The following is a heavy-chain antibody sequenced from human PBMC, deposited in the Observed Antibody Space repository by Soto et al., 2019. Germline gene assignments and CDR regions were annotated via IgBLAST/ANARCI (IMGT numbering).Heavy chain of an antibody. CDR1: GASMRCYS. D-gene: IGHD3-9*01. V-gene: IGHV4-59*01. Sequence: SETLSLTCNVSGASMRCYSWTWMRLSPGKGLEWIGDIFYSGSSNLNPSLRSRLSISIDTSKNKFSLMLKSVTAADTAVYYCARDLRCCGLDVWGQGTTVTVSS. CDR3: ARDLRCCGLDV. J-gene: IGHJ6*02. CDR2: IFYSGSS.